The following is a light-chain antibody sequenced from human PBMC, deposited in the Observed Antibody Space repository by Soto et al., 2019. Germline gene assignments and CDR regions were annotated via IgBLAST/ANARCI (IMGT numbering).Light chain of an antibody. CDR2: GVS. Sequence: QSVLTQPRSVSGSPGQSVTISCTGTTSDIGAYKYVSWYQQHPGKAPKLIIYGVSKRPSGVPERFSGSKSDSTASLTISGLQDEDEAEYYCCSYAGYYTLLFGGGTNMAV. CDR1: TSDIGAYKY. J-gene: IGLJ2*01. CDR3: CSYAGYYTLL. V-gene: IGLV2-11*01.